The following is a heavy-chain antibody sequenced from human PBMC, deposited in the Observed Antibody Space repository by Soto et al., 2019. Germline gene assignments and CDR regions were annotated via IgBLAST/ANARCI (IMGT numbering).Heavy chain of an antibody. J-gene: IGHJ4*02. Sequence: QITLKESGPTLVKPTQTLTLTCTFSGFSLSTSGVGVGWIRQPPGKALEWLALIYCDDDKRYSSSLNSMLTITKDTSKNQVVLTMTNMDPVDTATYYCAHSRPPSILDYWGQGTLVTVSS. D-gene: IGHD3-3*02. CDR3: AHSRPPSILDY. CDR1: GFSLSTSGVG. CDR2: IYCDDDK. V-gene: IGHV2-5*02.